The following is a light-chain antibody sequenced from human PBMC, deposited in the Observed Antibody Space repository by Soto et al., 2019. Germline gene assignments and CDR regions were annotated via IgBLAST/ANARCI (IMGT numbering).Light chain of an antibody. Sequence: QSALTQPASVSGSPGQSIAISCTGTSSDVGGYNYVSWYQQHPGKAPKLMIYDVNNRPSGVSNRFSGSKSGNTASLTISGLQAEDEADYYCCSYTNSSTYVFGTGTKVTV. V-gene: IGLV2-14*03. J-gene: IGLJ1*01. CDR2: DVN. CDR3: CSYTNSSTYV. CDR1: SSDVGGYNY.